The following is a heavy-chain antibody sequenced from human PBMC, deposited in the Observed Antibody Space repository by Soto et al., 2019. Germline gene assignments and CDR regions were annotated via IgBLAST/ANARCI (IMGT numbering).Heavy chain of an antibody. V-gene: IGHV1-69*01. CDR3: ARGWGYDSTDYYYAY. D-gene: IGHD3-22*01. CDR1: GGSFNRHT. CDR2: IIPIFGTA. J-gene: IGHJ4*02. Sequence: QVQLVQSGAEVRKPGSSVRVSCKASGGSFNRHTISWVRQAPGQGLEWMGGIIPIFGTANHAQKFQGRVTIIADESTRTVYMELSSLRFDDTAIYYCARGWGYDSTDYYYAYWGQGTLVIVSS.